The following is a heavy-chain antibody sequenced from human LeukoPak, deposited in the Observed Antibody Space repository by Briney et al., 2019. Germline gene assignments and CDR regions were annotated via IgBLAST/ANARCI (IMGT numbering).Heavy chain of an antibody. Sequence: SETLSLTCAVYGGSFSGYYWSWIRQPPGKGLEWIGEINHSGSTNYNPSLKSRVTISVDTSKNQFSLKLSSVTAADTAVYYCASGTAAGRNWFDPWGQGTLVTASS. CDR3: ASGTAAGRNWFDP. CDR1: GGSFSGYY. J-gene: IGHJ5*02. CDR2: INHSGST. V-gene: IGHV4-34*01. D-gene: IGHD6-13*01.